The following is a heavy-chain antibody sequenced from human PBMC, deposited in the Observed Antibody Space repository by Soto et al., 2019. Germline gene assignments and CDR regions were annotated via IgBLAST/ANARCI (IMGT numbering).Heavy chain of an antibody. D-gene: IGHD5-18*01. J-gene: IGHJ4*02. CDR2: IAYDGSNK. V-gene: IGHV3-30*18. Sequence: SCRAAEVSILSYGMHRFRKAPGKWLEWVAVIAYDGSNKYYADSVKGRFTISRDNSKNTLYLQMNSLRAEDTAVYYCAKGGSGYSYGYGGYFDYWGQGTLVTVSS. CDR3: AKGGSGYSYGYGGYFDY. CDR1: EVSILSYG.